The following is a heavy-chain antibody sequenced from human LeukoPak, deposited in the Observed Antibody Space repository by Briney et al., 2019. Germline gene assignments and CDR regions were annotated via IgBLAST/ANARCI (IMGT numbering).Heavy chain of an antibody. CDR2: INHSGCT. V-gene: IGHV4-34*01. J-gene: IGHJ4*02. CDR3: ARLRGIVATIPYFDY. Sequence: PSETLSLTCAVYGGSFSGYYWSWIRQPPGKGLEWIGEINHSGCTNYNPSLKSRVTISVDTSKNQFSLKLSSVTAADTAVYYCARLRGIVATIPYFDYWGQGTLVTVSS. D-gene: IGHD5-12*01. CDR1: GGSFSGYY.